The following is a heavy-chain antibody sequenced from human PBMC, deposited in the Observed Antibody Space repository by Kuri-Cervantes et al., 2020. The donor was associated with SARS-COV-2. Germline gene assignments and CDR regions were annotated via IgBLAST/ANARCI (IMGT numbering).Heavy chain of an antibody. Sequence: LRLSCAVSGVSVSGGTYYWSWIRQPAGKGLEWIGHLDTSGSTNYNPSLKSRVTISVDTSKNQFSLKLSSVTAADTAVYYCAVFVVPAARGFDYWGQGTLVTVSS. J-gene: IGHJ4*02. D-gene: IGHD2-2*01. CDR2: LDTSGST. V-gene: IGHV4-61*09. CDR1: GVSVSGGTYY. CDR3: AVFVVPAARGFDY.